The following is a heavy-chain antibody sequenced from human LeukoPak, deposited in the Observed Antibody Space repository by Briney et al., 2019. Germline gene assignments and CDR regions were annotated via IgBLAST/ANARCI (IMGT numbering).Heavy chain of an antibody. CDR1: GFTFSSYW. CDR3: ARDGQAGQWLETDYYYGMDV. D-gene: IGHD6-19*01. Sequence: GGSLRLSCAASGFTFSSYWMSWVRQAPGKGLEWVANIKQDGSEKYYVDSVKGRFTISRDNAKNSLYLQMNSLRAEDTAVYYCARDGQAGQWLETDYYYGMDVWGQGTTVTVSS. CDR2: IKQDGSEK. V-gene: IGHV3-7*03. J-gene: IGHJ6*02.